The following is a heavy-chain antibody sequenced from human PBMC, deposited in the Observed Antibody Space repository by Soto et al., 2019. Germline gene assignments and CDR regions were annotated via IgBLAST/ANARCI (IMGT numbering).Heavy chain of an antibody. CDR2: IVVGSGNT. J-gene: IGHJ4*02. CDR1: GFTFTSSA. V-gene: IGHV1-58*01. CDR3: AADGHTRGIAAAGTFDY. D-gene: IGHD6-13*01. Sequence: ASVKVSCKASGFTFTSSAVQWVRQARGQRLEWIGWIVVGSGNTNYAQKFQERVTITRDMSTSTAYMELSSLRSEDTAVYYCAADGHTRGIAAAGTFDYWGQGTLVTVSS.